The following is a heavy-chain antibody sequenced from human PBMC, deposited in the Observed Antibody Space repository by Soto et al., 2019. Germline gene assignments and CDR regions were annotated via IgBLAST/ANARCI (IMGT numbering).Heavy chain of an antibody. J-gene: IGHJ2*01. CDR3: AKEFDGYNGYFDL. CDR2: ISYDGSNK. V-gene: IGHV3-30*18. Sequence: QVQLVESGGGVVQPGRSLRLSCAASGFTFSSYGMHWVPQAPGKGLEWVAVISYDGSNKYYADSVKGRFTISRDNSKNTLYLQMNSLRGEDTAVYYCAKEFDGYNGYFDLWGRGTLVTVSS. CDR1: GFTFSSYG. D-gene: IGHD5-12*01.